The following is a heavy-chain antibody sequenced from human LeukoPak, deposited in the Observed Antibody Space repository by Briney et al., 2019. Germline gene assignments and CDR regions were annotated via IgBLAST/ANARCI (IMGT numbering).Heavy chain of an antibody. J-gene: IGHJ4*02. CDR3: ARDPPFIIGTTFFDY. D-gene: IGHD1-20*01. V-gene: IGHV3-21*01. CDR1: GFTFSSHS. Sequence: GGSLRLSCAASGFTFSSHSMNWVRQAPGKGLEWVSSISTSSTYIYYADSVKGRFTISRDNAKNSLYLQMNSLRAEDTAVYYCARDPPFIIGTTFFDYWGQGTLVTVSS. CDR2: ISTSSTYI.